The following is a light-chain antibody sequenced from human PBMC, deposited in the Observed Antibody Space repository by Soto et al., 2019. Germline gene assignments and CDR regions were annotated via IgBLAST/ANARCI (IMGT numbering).Light chain of an antibody. CDR1: QSIRSY. V-gene: IGKV1-39*01. J-gene: IGKJ1*01. CDR2: AAS. CDR3: QQSYSTQWT. Sequence: DIQMTPSPSSLSASVGDRVTITCRASQSIRSYLNGYHQKPGKAPTHLIYAASSLQSGVPSRLSGSGSGTEFNLPISSLHPGDFLTYYCQQSYSTQWTFGQGTKVEIQ.